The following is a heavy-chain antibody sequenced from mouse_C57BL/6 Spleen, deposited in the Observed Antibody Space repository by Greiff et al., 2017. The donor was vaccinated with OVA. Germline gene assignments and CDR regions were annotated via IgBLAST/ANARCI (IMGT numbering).Heavy chain of an antibody. D-gene: IGHD4-1*01. CDR2: ISDGGSYT. CDR1: GFTFSSYA. J-gene: IGHJ2*01. V-gene: IGHV5-4*01. Sequence: DVMLVESGGGLVKPGGSLKLSCAASGFTFSSYAMSWVRQTPEKRLEWVATISDGGSYTYYPDNVKGRFTISRDNAKNNLYLQMSHLKSEDTAMYYCARDGGTGTGFDYWGQGTTLTVSS. CDR3: ARDGGTGTGFDY.